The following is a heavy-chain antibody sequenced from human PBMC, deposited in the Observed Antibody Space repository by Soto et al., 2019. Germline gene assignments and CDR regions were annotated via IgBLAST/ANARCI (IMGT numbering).Heavy chain of an antibody. CDR3: ARGFSVDQLIFPYYYMDV. CDR2: INHNGNT. D-gene: IGHD2-21*02. Sequence: SETLSLTCAVYGGSFSGYYWSWIRQPPGKGLEWIGEINHNGNTNYNPSLKSRVTISVDTSKNQFSLKLSSVTAADTAVYYCARGFSVDQLIFPYYYMDVWGKGTTVTVSS. V-gene: IGHV4-34*01. CDR1: GGSFSGYY. J-gene: IGHJ6*03.